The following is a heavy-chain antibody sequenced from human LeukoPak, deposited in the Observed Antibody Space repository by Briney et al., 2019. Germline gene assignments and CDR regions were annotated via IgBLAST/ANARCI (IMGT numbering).Heavy chain of an antibody. CDR1: GGSISTSSYY. V-gene: IGHV4-61*03. D-gene: IGHD3-22*01. CDR2: IYYSGST. Sequence: SETLSLTCTVSGGSISTSSYYWSWIRQPPGKGLEWIGYIYYSGSTNYNPSLKSRVTISVDTSKNHFSLKLSSVAAADTAVYDCARRPSGYPYYFDYWGQGTLVTVSS. CDR3: ARRPSGYPYYFDY. J-gene: IGHJ4*02.